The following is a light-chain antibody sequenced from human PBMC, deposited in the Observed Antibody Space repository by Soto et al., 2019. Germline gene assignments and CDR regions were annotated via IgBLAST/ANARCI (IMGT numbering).Light chain of an antibody. V-gene: IGKV1-5*01. Sequence: DIQMTQSPSTLSATAGDRVTITCRASQSISSWLAWYQHKPGKAPXLLXYDASNLDSGVPSRFSGSGSGTEFTLTISSLQSEDFAVYYCQQYDKWPPITFGQGTRLEIK. CDR2: DAS. J-gene: IGKJ5*01. CDR3: QQYDKWPPIT. CDR1: QSISSW.